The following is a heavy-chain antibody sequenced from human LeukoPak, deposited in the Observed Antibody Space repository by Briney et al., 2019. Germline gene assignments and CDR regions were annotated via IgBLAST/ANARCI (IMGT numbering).Heavy chain of an antibody. CDR1: GITFSSYA. CDR3: AKVFAGSCYSCALDY. J-gene: IGHJ4*02. Sequence: GGSLRLSCAASGITFSSYAMSWVRPAPGKGLEWVSVISGSGGTTHYADSVKGRFTISRDNSVDTLHLQMNSLRAEDTAVYFCAKVFAGSCYSCALDYWGQGTLVTVSS. CDR2: ISGSGGTT. V-gene: IGHV3-23*01. D-gene: IGHD2-15*01.